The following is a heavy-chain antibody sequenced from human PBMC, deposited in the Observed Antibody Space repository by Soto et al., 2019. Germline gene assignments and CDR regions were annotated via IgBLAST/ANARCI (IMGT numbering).Heavy chain of an antibody. CDR3: ARASRWYLTY. V-gene: IGHV3-7*01. CDR1: GFTFSTYW. CDR2: IKEDGSEI. Sequence: VGSLRLSCAASGFTFSTYWMSWVRQAPGKGLEWVANIKEDGSEIYYADSLKGRFTISRDNAKNSLYLQMNSLRAEDTAVYYCARASRWYLTYWGQGTLVTVSS. D-gene: IGHD6-13*01. J-gene: IGHJ4*02.